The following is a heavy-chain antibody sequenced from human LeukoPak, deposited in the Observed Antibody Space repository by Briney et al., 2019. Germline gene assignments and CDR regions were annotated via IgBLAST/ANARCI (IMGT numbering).Heavy chain of an antibody. J-gene: IGHJ4*02. V-gene: IGHV3-33*01. CDR1: GFTFSDYG. D-gene: IGHD6-6*01. Sequence: GSPRLSCAASGFTFSDYGIHWVRQAPGQGLEWVALIWYDGSKKYYADSVKGRFTISRDNTKNTLYLQLNSLRADDTAVYYCARAHSSSSTFDLWGQGTLVTVSS. CDR3: ARAHSSSSTFDL. CDR2: IWYDGSKK.